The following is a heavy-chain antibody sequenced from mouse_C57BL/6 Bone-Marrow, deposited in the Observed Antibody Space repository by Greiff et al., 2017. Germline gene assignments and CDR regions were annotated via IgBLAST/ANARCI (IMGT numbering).Heavy chain of an antibody. V-gene: IGHV5-6*01. CDR3: LRGRDY. CDR2: ISSGGSYT. J-gene: IGHJ2*01. CDR1: GFTFSSYG. Sequence: EVKLVASGGDLVKPGGSLKLSCAASGFTFSSYGMSWVRQTPDKRLEWVATISSGGSYTYYPDSVKGRFTISRDNAKNTLYLQMSSLKSEDTAMYYCLRGRDYWGQGTTLTVSS. D-gene: IGHD1-1*01.